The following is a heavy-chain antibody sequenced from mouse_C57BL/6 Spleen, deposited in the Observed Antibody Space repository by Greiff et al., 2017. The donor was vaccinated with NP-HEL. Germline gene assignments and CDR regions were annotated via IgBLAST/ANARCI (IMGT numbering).Heavy chain of an antibody. D-gene: IGHD1-1*01. CDR2: IDPEDGET. J-gene: IGHJ4*01. CDR1: GFNIKDYY. CDR3: ASRITTVVATNAMDY. Sequence: VQLKESGAELVKPGASVKLSCTASGFNIKDYYMHWVKQRTEQGLEWIGRIDPEDGETKYAPKFQGKATITADTSSNTAYLQLSSLTSEDTAVYYCASRITTVVATNAMDYWGQGTSVTVSS. V-gene: IGHV14-2*01.